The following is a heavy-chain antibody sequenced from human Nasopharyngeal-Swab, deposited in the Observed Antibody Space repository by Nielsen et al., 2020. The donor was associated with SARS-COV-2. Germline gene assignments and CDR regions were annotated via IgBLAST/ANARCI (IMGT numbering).Heavy chain of an antibody. V-gene: IGHV3-48*03. D-gene: IGHD3-22*01. CDR2: ISSSGSTI. Sequence: GGSLRLSCAASGFSFRSYEMNWVRQAPGKGLEWVSYISSSGSTIYYADSVKGRFTISRDNPKNSLYLQMNSLRAEDTAVYYCARDYRTYYYDSSGYYASYYYGMDVWGQGTTVTVSS. J-gene: IGHJ6*02. CDR3: ARDYRTYYYDSSGYYASYYYGMDV. CDR1: GFSFRSYE.